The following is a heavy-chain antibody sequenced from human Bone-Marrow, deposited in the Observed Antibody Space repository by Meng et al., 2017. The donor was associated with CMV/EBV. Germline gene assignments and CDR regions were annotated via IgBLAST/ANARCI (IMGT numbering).Heavy chain of an antibody. CDR3: ARDRSMVRGGYNWFDP. V-gene: IGHV3-11*04. D-gene: IGHD3-10*01. CDR1: AFTFSDYY. J-gene: IGHJ5*02. CDR2: ISSSGSTI. Sequence: GESLKISCAASAFTFSDYYMSWIRQAPGKGLEWVSYISSSGSTIYYADSVKGRFTISRDNAKNSLYLQMNSLRAEDTAVYYCARDRSMVRGGYNWFDPWGQGTLVTVSS.